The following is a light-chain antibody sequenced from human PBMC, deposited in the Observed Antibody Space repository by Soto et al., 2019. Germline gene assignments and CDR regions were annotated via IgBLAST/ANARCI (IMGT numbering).Light chain of an antibody. V-gene: IGKV1-5*03. CDR2: KAS. CDR3: QQYNSYSWT. Sequence: DIQMTHSPSTLSASLGDRVTITFRASQSISSWLAWYQQKPGKAPKLLIYKASSLESGVPSRFSGSGSGTEFTLTISSLQPDDFATYYCQQYNSYSWTFGQGTKVDI. CDR1: QSISSW. J-gene: IGKJ1*01.